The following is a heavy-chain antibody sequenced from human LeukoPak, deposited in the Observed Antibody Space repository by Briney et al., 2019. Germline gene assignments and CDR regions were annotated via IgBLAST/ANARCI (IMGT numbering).Heavy chain of an antibody. J-gene: IGHJ4*02. Sequence: SQTLSLTCTVSGGSISSSGYYWSWIRQHPGKGLEWIGYIYYSGSTYYNPSIKSRVTISVDTSKNQFSLKLSSVTAADTAVYYCAGGKDSSSSTPFDYWGQGTLVTVSS. CDR1: GGSISSSGYY. D-gene: IGHD6-6*01. CDR3: AGGKDSSSSTPFDY. CDR2: IYYSGST. V-gene: IGHV4-31*03.